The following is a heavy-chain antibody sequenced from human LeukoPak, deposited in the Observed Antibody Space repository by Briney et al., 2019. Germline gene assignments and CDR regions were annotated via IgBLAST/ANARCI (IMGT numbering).Heavy chain of an antibody. CDR3: ARRGEYGDYRGNYYYYMDV. V-gene: IGHV3-23*01. CDR1: GFTFSSYA. J-gene: IGHJ6*03. CDR2: ISGSGGST. D-gene: IGHD4-17*01. Sequence: GGSLRLSCAASGFTFSSYAMSWVRQAPGKGLEWVSAISGSGGSTYYADSVKGRFTISRDNSKNTLYLQMNSLRAEDTAVYYCARRGEYGDYRGNYYYYMDVWGKGTTVTVSS.